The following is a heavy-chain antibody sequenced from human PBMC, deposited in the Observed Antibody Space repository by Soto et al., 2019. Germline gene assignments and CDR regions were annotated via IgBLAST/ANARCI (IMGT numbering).Heavy chain of an antibody. J-gene: IGHJ6*02. CDR2: IIPIFGTA. Sequence: ASVKVSCKASGGTFSSYAISWVRQAPGQGLEWMGGIIPIFGTANYAQKFQGRVTITADESTSTAYMELSSLRSEDTAVYYCARHDCVSSSCYYYYYYGMDVWGQGTTVTVSS. D-gene: IGHD2-2*01. CDR1: GGTFSSYA. V-gene: IGHV1-69*13. CDR3: ARHDCVSSSCYYYYYYGMDV.